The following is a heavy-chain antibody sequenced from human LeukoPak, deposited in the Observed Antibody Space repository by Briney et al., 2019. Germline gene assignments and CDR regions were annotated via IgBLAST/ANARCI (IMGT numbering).Heavy chain of an antibody. D-gene: IGHD3-10*01. J-gene: IGHJ4*02. CDR2: INWNGGST. Sequence: RPGGSLRLSCAASGFTFDDYGMSWVRQAPGKGLEWVSGINWNGGSTGYADSVKGRFTISRDNAKNTLYLQMNSLRADDTAVYYCARERGAYYFDYWGQGTLVTVSS. CDR1: GFTFDDYG. CDR3: ARERGAYYFDY. V-gene: IGHV3-20*04.